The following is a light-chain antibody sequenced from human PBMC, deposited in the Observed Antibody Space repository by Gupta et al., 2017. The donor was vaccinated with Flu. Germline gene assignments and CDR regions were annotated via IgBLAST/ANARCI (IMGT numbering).Light chain of an antibody. V-gene: IGKV3-15*01. J-gene: IGKJ3*01. CDR2: VPS. CDR3: QHDNSWPFT. CDR1: QVVATT. Sequence: PAPLFWSPGERPTPPGRAIQVVATTLAWYNRDPAQAPSSLTYVPSRRPIGSPASFIGSGFGTDFTLTISSLQSEDFGFYYCQHDNSWPFTFGHGTKVDIK.